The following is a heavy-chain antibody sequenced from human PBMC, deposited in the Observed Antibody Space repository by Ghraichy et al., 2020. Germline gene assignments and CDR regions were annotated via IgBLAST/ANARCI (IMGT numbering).Heavy chain of an antibody. V-gene: IGHV3-30*02. CDR2: IWYDGRNK. CDR3: TKEAYTDASVDY. Sequence: GGSLRLSCAASGFTFSTYGMHWVRQAPGKGLEWIASIWYDGRNKYYADSVKGRFTISRDNSRNTLYLQMNSLRAEDTALYYCTKEAYTDASVDYWGQGTLVTVSS. D-gene: IGHD4-11*01. CDR1: GFTFSTYG. J-gene: IGHJ4*02.